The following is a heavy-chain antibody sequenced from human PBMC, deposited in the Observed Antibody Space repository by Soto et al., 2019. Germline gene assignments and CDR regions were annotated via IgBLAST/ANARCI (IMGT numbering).Heavy chain of an antibody. CDR2: INPTGGST. V-gene: IGHV1-46*01. CDR1: GYTFTSNY. D-gene: IGHD2-21*02. Sequence: QVHLVQSGAEVKKPGASVKISCTSSGYTFTSNYLHWVRQAPGQGLEWMGMINPTGGSTNYAQRFRGRVTMTMDTSSSTVYMELSDLRSEDTAMYYCARGFCTTATCFVGDFWGRGTLVTVSS. J-gene: IGHJ4*02. CDR3: ARGFCTTATCFVGDF.